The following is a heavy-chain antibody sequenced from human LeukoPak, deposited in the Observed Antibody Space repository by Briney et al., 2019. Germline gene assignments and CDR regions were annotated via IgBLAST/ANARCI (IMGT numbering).Heavy chain of an antibody. CDR2: IRSEAYGGTT. Sequence: GGSLRLSCTASGFTFGDYAMSWVRQAPGKGLEWVGFIRSEAYGGTTEYAASVKGRFTISRDDSKSIAYLQMNSLKTEDTAVYYCTRDPWAAGVDYYYYYMDVWGKGTTVTVSS. V-gene: IGHV3-49*04. CDR3: TRDPWAAGVDYYYYYMDV. D-gene: IGHD3-10*01. J-gene: IGHJ6*03. CDR1: GFTFGDYA.